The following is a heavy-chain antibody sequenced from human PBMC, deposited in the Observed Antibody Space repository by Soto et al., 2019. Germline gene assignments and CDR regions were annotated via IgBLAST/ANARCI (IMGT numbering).Heavy chain of an antibody. CDR3: ARDVDTNGYPLDY. CDR2: ISGSGGST. J-gene: IGHJ4*01. Sequence: PGGSLRLSCAVSGLIFSSYGMSWFRQAPGKGLEWVSVISGSGGSTYYADSVKGRCTISRDNAKNSLYLQMNSLRAEDTAVYYCARDVDTNGYPLDY. D-gene: IGHD2-8*01. CDR1: GLIFSSYG. V-gene: IGHV3-23*01.